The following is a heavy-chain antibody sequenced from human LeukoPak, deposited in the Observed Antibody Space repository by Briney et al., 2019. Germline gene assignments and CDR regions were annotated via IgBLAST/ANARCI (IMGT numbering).Heavy chain of an antibody. V-gene: IGHV1-69*13. CDR1: GGTFSSYA. CDR2: IIPIFGTA. D-gene: IGHD3-22*01. Sequence: ASVKVSCKASGGTFSSYAISWVRQAPGRGLEWMGGIIPIFGTANYAQKFQGRVTITADESTSTAYMELSSLRSEDTAVYYCARDVPDSSGYYYADYWGQGTLVTVSS. CDR3: ARDVPDSSGYYYADY. J-gene: IGHJ4*02.